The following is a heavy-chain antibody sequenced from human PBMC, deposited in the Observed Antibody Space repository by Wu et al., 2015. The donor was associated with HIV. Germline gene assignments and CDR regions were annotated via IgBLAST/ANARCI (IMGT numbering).Heavy chain of an antibody. CDR2: IRPDSGAT. Sequence: QVQLVQSGAEVKKDGASVKVACKASGYTFSNYGISWVRQAPGQGLEWMGWIRPDSGATHYAEKFEDRVTMTRDASISAAYIQLNRLRSDDTAVYFCARDLGDDFAIRGYYWYLDVWGRGTAITVSS. CDR3: ARDLGDDFAIRGYYWYLDV. V-gene: IGHV1-18*01. D-gene: IGHD2-21*02. CDR1: GYTFSNYG. J-gene: IGHJ6*03.